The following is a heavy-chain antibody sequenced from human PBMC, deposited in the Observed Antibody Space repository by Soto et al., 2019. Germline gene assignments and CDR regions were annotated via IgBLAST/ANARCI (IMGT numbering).Heavy chain of an antibody. CDR2: ITPIFGTA. Sequence: QVQLVQSGAEVKKPWSSVKVSCKAYGGTFSSHAISWVRQAPGQGLEWMGGITPIFGTANYAQKFQGRVMITAEKFTAKAYMELRSMTSEDTAVYYCARGDDFDYYYGVDVWGQGTTVTVSS. J-gene: IGHJ6*02. CDR1: GGTFSSHA. CDR3: ARGDDFDYYYGVDV. V-gene: IGHV1-69*06. D-gene: IGHD3-16*01.